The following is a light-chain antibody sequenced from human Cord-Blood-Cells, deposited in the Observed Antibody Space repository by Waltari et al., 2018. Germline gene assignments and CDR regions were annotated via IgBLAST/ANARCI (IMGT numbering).Light chain of an antibody. Sequence: DIQMTQSPSSLSASVGDRVTITCQASQDISNYLNWYQQKAGKAPKLLIYDASNLETGVTSRFSGSGSGTDFTFTISSLQPEDIATYYCQQYDNLPITFGQGTRLEIK. CDR2: DAS. J-gene: IGKJ5*01. CDR1: QDISNY. V-gene: IGKV1-33*01. CDR3: QQYDNLPIT.